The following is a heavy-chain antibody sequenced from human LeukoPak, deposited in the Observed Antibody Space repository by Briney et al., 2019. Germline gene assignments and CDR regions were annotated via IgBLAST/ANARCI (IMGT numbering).Heavy chain of an antibody. CDR1: GGSISSGDYY. Sequence: SETLSLTCTVSGGSISSGDYYWSWIRQPPGKGLEWIGYIYYSGSTYYNPSLKSRVTISVDTSKNQFSLKLSSVTAADTAVYYCATYYGDYVGWFDPRGQGTLVTVSS. CDR2: IYYSGST. CDR3: ATYYGDYVGWFDP. D-gene: IGHD4-17*01. J-gene: IGHJ5*02. V-gene: IGHV4-30-4*01.